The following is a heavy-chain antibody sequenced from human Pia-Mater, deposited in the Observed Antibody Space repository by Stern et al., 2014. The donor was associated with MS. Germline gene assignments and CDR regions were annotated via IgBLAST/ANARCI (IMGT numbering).Heavy chain of an antibody. V-gene: IGHV3-7*01. CDR1: GFSFSDYW. CDR3: ARDWGISSGSDAFDL. D-gene: IGHD7-27*01. J-gene: IGHJ3*01. CDR2: IKQDGSEI. Sequence: VQLVESGGGLAQPGGSLRLSCVVSGFSFSDYWMSWVRQAPGKGLAWVANIKQDGSEIYYADAVKGRFTISRDNAKKSIFLQMRNLRVEDTAVYYCARDWGISSGSDAFDLWGQGTMVTVYS.